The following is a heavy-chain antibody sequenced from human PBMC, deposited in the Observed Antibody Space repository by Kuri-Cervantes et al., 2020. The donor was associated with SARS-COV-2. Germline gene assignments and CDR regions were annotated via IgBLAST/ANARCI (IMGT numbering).Heavy chain of an antibody. CDR3: ARHVVTVIYFDY. J-gene: IGHJ4*02. CDR1: GGSISSSSYY. V-gene: IGHV4-39*01. CDR2: IYHSGST. Sequence: SETLSLTCTVSGGSISSSSYYWGWIRQPPGKGLEWIGSIYHSGSTYYNPSLKSRVTISVDTSKNQFSLKLSSVTAADTAVYYCARHVVTVIYFDYWGQGTLVTVSS. D-gene: IGHD4-17*01.